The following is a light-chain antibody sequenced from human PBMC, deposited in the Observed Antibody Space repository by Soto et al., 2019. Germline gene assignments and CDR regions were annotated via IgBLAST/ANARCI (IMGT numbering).Light chain of an antibody. Sequence: DIQMTQSPSTLSGSVGDRVTITCRASQTISSWLAWYQQKPGKAPKLLIYKACTLKSGVPSRFRGSGSGTEFTLTISSLQPDDFATYYCQHYNSYSEAFGQGTKVELK. J-gene: IGKJ1*01. V-gene: IGKV1-5*03. CDR3: QHYNSYSEA. CDR1: QTISSW. CDR2: KAC.